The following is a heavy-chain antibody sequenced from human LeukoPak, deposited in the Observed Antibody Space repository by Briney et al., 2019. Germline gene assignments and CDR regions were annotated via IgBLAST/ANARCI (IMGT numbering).Heavy chain of an antibody. J-gene: IGHJ4*02. CDR1: GGSISSGSYY. V-gene: IGHV4-61*02. CDR3: ARAGIYSGSYRSLPWIYYFDY. D-gene: IGHD1-26*01. Sequence: PSETLSLTCTVSGGSISSGSYYWSWIRQPAGKGLEWIGRIYTSGSTNYNPSLKSRVTISVDTSKNQFSLKLSSVTAADTAVYYCARAGIYSGSYRSLPWIYYFDYWGQGTLVTVSS. CDR2: IYTSGST.